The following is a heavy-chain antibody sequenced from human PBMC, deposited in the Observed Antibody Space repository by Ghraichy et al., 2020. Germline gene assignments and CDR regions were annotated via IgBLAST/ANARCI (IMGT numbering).Heavy chain of an antibody. Sequence: GESLNISCEASGFPISNYNMNWVRQAPGKGLEWISYISRSGSTERYADSVKGRLTISRDNAKNSLYLQMDYLTDEDTAVYYCATGEGDFYYYFDLWGRGTLVTVSS. CDR1: GFPISNYN. CDR3: ATGEGDFYYYFDL. D-gene: IGHD2-21*02. J-gene: IGHJ2*01. CDR2: ISRSGSTE. V-gene: IGHV3-48*02.